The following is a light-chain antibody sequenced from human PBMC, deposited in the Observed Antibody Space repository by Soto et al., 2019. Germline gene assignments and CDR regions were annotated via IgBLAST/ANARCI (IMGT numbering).Light chain of an antibody. CDR1: QSVINSY. V-gene: IGKV3D-15*01. Sequence: EIVLTQSPGTLSLSPGQRATLSCRASQSVINSYIAWYQQQPGQAPRRVIYGASTWGTDVPPRFTGSGSGTEFTLTISGLQSEDFAVYYCQQYNSWPITFGQGTRL. CDR2: GAS. CDR3: QQYNSWPIT. J-gene: IGKJ5*01.